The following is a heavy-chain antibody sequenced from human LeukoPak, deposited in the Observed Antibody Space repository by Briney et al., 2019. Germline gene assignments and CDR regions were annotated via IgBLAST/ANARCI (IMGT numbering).Heavy chain of an antibody. V-gene: IGHV4-34*01. CDR2: INHSGST. J-gene: IGHJ4*02. CDR3: ARGYYDIVVVPARYFDY. Sequence: SETLSLTCAVYGGPFSGYYWSWIRHPPGKGLEWIGEINHSGSTNYNPSLKSRVTISVDTSKNQFSLKLSSVTAADTAVYYCARGYYDIVVVPARYFDYWGQGTLVTVSS. D-gene: IGHD2-2*01. CDR1: GGPFSGYY.